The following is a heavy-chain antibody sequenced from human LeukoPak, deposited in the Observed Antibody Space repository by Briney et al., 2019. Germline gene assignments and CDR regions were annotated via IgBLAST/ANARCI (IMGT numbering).Heavy chain of an antibody. Sequence: SETLSLTCTVSGGSISGSRSYWGWIRQPPGKGLEWIGRVFHSGTTYCNPSLKSRLTISVDTSKNQFSLKLSSVTAADTAVYYCARRDYSGDNPVLDYWGQGTLVTVSS. CDR2: VFHSGTT. J-gene: IGHJ4*02. CDR1: GGSISGSRSY. D-gene: IGHD4-23*01. V-gene: IGHV4-39*01. CDR3: ARRDYSGDNPVLDY.